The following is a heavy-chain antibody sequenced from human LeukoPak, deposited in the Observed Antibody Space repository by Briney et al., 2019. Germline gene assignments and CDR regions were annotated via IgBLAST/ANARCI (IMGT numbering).Heavy chain of an antibody. Sequence: GGSLRLSCAASGFTFRNHGMHWVRQAPGKGLEWVAVIWYDGSDKYYADSVKGRFTISRDNPKNTLYLQMNSLRAEDTAVYYCARDRSSTNMDVWGQGTTVTVSS. J-gene: IGHJ6*02. D-gene: IGHD2-2*01. CDR3: ARDRSSTNMDV. CDR2: IWYDGSDK. CDR1: GFTFRNHG. V-gene: IGHV3-33*01.